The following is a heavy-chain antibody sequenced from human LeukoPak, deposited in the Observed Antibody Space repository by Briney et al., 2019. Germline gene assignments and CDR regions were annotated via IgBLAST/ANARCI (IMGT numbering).Heavy chain of an antibody. D-gene: IGHD1-14*01. CDR2: VNHSGST. Sequence: SETLSLTCAVYGGSFSGYYWSWIRQPPGKGLEWIGEVNHSGSTNYNPSLKSRVTISVDTSKNQFSLKLSSVTAADTAVYYCARVPGPDYWGQGTLVTVSS. J-gene: IGHJ4*02. CDR3: ARVPGPDY. V-gene: IGHV4-34*01. CDR1: GGSFSGYY.